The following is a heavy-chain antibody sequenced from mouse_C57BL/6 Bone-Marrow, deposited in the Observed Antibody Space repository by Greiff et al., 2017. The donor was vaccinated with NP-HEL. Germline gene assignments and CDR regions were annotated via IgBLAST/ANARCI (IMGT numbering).Heavy chain of an antibody. CDR1: GFTFSSYA. Sequence: EVKLMESGEGLVKPGGSLKLSCAASGFTFSSYAMSWVRQTPEKRLEWVAYISSGGDYIYYADTVKGRFTISRDNARNTLYLQMSSLKSEDTAMYYCTRGTDWDGYYAMDYWGQGTSVTVSS. J-gene: IGHJ4*01. CDR3: TRGTDWDGYYAMDY. V-gene: IGHV5-9-1*02. D-gene: IGHD4-1*01. CDR2: ISSGGDYI.